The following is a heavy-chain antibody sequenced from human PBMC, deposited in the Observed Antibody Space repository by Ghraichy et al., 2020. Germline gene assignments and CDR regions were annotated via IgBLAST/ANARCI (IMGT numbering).Heavy chain of an antibody. V-gene: IGHV3-23*01. CDR3: AKGRVGTMIRGEFDY. CDR2: ISGGGGTT. D-gene: IGHD3-10*01. J-gene: IGHJ4*02. Sequence: GGSLRLSCAASGFTFSTYAMSWVRQAPGKGLEWVSVISGGGGTTYFADSVKGRFTISRDNSKNTLYLEMNSLRAEDTAVYYCAKGRVGTMIRGEFDYWGQGTLVTVSS. CDR1: GFTFSTYA.